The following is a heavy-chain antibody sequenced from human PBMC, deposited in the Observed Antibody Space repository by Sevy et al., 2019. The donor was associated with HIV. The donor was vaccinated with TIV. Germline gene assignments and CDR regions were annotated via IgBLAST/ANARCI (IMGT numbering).Heavy chain of an antibody. Sequence: GGSLRLSCVASGFTFSNYAINWARQAPGKGLEWVSSISSGGDKTYYADSVKGRFTISRDNSKNMLYLEVDSLRAEDTAMYYCAKGVGRYCSGSRCFFYYGMDALGQGTTVTVSS. J-gene: IGHJ6*02. V-gene: IGHV3-23*01. CDR2: ISSGGDKT. D-gene: IGHD2-15*01. CDR1: GFTFSNYA. CDR3: AKGVGRYCSGSRCFFYYGMDA.